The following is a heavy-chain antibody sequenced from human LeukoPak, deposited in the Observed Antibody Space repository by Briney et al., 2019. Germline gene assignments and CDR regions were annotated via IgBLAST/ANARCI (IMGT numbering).Heavy chain of an antibody. Sequence: PGGSLRLSCAASGFTFSSYSMNWVRQAPGKGLEWVSSISSSSSYIYYADSVKGRFTISRDNAKNSLYLQMNSLRAEDTAVYYCARDINDYVWGGYRTHDAFDIWGQGTMVTVSS. D-gene: IGHD3-16*01. J-gene: IGHJ3*02. CDR3: ARDINDYVWGGYRTHDAFDI. V-gene: IGHV3-21*01. CDR1: GFTFSSYS. CDR2: ISSSSSYI.